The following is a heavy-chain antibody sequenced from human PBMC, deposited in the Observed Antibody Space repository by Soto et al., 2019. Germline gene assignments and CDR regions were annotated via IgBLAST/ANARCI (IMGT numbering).Heavy chain of an antibody. CDR2: INPTGGT. D-gene: IGHD1-1*01. Sequence: SETLSLTCAVYGGAFSGYYWSWVRQSPGKGLEWIGEINPTGGTNYNPSLKSRVTISVDTSKDQFSLQLSSVTAADTAVYYCARTRATPASRNLDYWGQGTLVTVS. V-gene: IGHV4-34*01. CDR1: GGAFSGYY. CDR3: ARTRATPASRNLDY. J-gene: IGHJ4*02.